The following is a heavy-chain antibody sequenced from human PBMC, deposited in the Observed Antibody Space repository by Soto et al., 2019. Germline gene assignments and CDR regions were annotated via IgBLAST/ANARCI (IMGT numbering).Heavy chain of an antibody. Sequence: SQTLSLTCAISGDSVSSNSAAWNWIRQSPSRGLEWLGRTYYRSKWYNDYAVSVKSRRTINPDSSKNQFSLQLNSVTPEDTAVYYCARSRPHCTNGVCYYYYGMDVWGQGTTVTVSS. D-gene: IGHD2-8*01. CDR3: ARSRPHCTNGVCYYYYGMDV. J-gene: IGHJ6*02. CDR1: GDSVSSNSAA. CDR2: TYYRSKWYN. V-gene: IGHV6-1*01.